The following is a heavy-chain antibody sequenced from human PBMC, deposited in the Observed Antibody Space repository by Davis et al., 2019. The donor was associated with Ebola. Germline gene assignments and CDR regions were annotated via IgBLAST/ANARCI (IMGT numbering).Heavy chain of an antibody. V-gene: IGHV3-30*18. Sequence: GGSLRLSCAASGFTFSSYGMHRVRQAPGKGQAWVAVISYDGNNEYYADSVKGRFTISRDNSKRTLYLQMNSLRAEDTAVYYCAKDFTIYYYDSSGSNGDYWGQGTLVTVSS. J-gene: IGHJ4*02. CDR3: AKDFTIYYYDSSGSNGDY. CDR2: ISYDGNNE. CDR1: GFTFSSYG. D-gene: IGHD3-22*01.